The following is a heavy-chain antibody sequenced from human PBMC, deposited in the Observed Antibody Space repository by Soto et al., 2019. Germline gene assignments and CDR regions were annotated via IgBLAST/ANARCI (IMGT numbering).Heavy chain of an antibody. J-gene: IGHJ6*04. Sequence: EEQLVESGGGFVQPGRSLRLSCTPSGFTFDDDAINWFRQAPGKGLEWVGFIRGEKYGGTSEDAASVKGRFTISRDDSKNIASLQMNSLKTEDTALYFCARGLITLDVWGKGTTVTVSS. V-gene: IGHV3-49*03. D-gene: IGHD2-21*01. CDR1: GFTFDDDA. CDR2: IRGEKYGGTS. CDR3: ARGLITLDV.